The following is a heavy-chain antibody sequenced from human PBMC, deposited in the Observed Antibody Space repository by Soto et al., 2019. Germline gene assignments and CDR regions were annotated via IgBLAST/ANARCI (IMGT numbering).Heavy chain of an antibody. CDR3: GGGGGWGGPRYVRAV. V-gene: IGHV1-2*04. J-gene: IGHJ6*04. CDR1: GYTFTGYY. D-gene: IGHD3-3*01. Sequence: ASVKVSCKASGYTFTGYYMHWVRQAPGQGLEWMGWINPNSGGTNYAQKFQGWVTMTRDTSISTAYMELSRLRSDDTAVYYCGGGGGWGGPRYVRAVGAKGPTAPVPS. CDR2: INPNSGGT.